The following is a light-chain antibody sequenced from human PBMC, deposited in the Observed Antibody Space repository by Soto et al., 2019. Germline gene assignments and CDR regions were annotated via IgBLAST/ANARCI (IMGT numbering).Light chain of an antibody. CDR3: QQSDSIPYT. CDR2: VVS. CDR1: QTISRN. J-gene: IGKJ2*01. V-gene: IGKV1-39*01. Sequence: DIQLTQSPSSLSASVGDRVTITCRASQTISRNLNWYQQKPGEAPRLLMYVVSTLQGGVPSRFSGSESGTDYTLTISSVQPDDFATYYCQQSDSIPYTFGQGTKLEIK.